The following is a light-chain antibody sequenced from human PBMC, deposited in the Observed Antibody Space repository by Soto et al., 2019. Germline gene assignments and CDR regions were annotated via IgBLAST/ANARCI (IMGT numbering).Light chain of an antibody. CDR2: KVS. CDR3: QQGDRTPYT. Sequence: DIQMTQSPSSLSASVGDRVTITCRASQSINTFLNWYQQKPGKAPNLLIYKVSNLQSGVPSRFSGSGSGTDFTLTIRSLQPEDFATYFCQQGDRTPYTFGQGTTLEIK. V-gene: IGKV1-39*01. J-gene: IGKJ2*01. CDR1: QSINTF.